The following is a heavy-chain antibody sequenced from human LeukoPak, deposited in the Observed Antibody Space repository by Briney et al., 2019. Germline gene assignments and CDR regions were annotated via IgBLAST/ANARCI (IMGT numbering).Heavy chain of an antibody. Sequence: GGSLRLSCAASGFTVSSNYMSWVRQAPGKGLEWVSVIYSGGSTYYADSVKGRFTISRDNSKNTLYLQMNSLRAEDTAVYYCARRSSGWSGYYYYMDVWGKGTTVTVSS. CDR3: ARRSSGWSGYYYYMDV. D-gene: IGHD3-3*01. V-gene: IGHV3-53*01. J-gene: IGHJ6*03. CDR2: IYSGGST. CDR1: GFTVSSNY.